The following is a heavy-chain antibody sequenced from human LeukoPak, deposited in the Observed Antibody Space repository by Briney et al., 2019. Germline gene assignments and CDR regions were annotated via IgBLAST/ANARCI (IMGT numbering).Heavy chain of an antibody. CDR1: GFTVSSNY. CDR3: ARVWSGYHDAFDI. CDR2: IYSGGST. V-gene: IGHV3-53*01. D-gene: IGHD3-3*01. J-gene: IGHJ3*02. Sequence: GGSLRLSCAASGFTVSSNYMSWVRQAPGKGLEWVSIIYSGGSTYYADSVKGRFTISRDNSKNTLYLQMNSLRAEDTAVYYCARVWSGYHDAFDIWGQGTMVTVSS.